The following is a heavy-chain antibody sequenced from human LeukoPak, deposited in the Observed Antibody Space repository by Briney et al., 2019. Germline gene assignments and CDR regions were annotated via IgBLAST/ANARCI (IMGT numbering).Heavy chain of an antibody. CDR2: ISYDGSNK. CDR3: AKSSGWRGTADY. J-gene: IGHJ4*02. D-gene: IGHD6-19*01. Sequence: PGGSLRLSCAASGFTFSSYGMHWVRQAPGKGLEWVAVISYDGSNKYYADSVKGRLTISRDNSKNTLYLQMNSLRAEDTAVYYCAKSSGWRGTADYWGQGTLVTVSS. CDR1: GFTFSSYG. V-gene: IGHV3-30*18.